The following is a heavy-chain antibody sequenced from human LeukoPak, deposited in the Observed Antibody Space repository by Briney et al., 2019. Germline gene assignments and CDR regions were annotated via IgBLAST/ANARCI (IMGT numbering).Heavy chain of an antibody. CDR1: GGTFSSYA. Sequence: SVKVSCKASGGTFSSYAISWVRQAPGQGLEWMGRIIPILGIANYAQKFQGRVTITADKSTSTAYMELSSLRSEDTAVYYCARDTQGMATMDAFDIWGQGTMVTVSS. V-gene: IGHV1-69*04. D-gene: IGHD5-24*01. J-gene: IGHJ3*02. CDR2: IIPILGIA. CDR3: ARDTQGMATMDAFDI.